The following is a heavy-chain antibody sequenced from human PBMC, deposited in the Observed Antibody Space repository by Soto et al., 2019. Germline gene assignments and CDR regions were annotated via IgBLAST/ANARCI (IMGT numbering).Heavy chain of an antibody. CDR2: ISSDGSST. D-gene: IGHD4-4*01. Sequence: GGSLRLSCAASGFTFSSYWMHWVRQAPGKGLVWVSRISSDGSSTRYADSVKGRFTISRDNAKNTLYLQMNDLSAEDTGVYYCARDPRAYSGNHFDYWGQGTLVTVSS. CDR1: GFTFSSYW. V-gene: IGHV3-74*01. CDR3: ARDPRAYSGNHFDY. J-gene: IGHJ4*02.